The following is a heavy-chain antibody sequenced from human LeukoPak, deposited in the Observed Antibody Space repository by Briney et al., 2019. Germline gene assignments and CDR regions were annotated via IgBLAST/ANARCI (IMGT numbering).Heavy chain of an antibody. J-gene: IGHJ4*02. Sequence: ASVKVSCKASGYTFTSYAMHWVRQAPGQRLEWMGWINAGNGNTKYSQKFQGRVTITRDTSASTAYMELSSLRSEDTAVYYCARGTYGSSGYYYYFDYWGQGTLVTVSS. CDR3: ARGTYGSSGYYYYFDY. CDR1: GYTFTSYA. D-gene: IGHD3-22*01. CDR2: INAGNGNT. V-gene: IGHV1-3*01.